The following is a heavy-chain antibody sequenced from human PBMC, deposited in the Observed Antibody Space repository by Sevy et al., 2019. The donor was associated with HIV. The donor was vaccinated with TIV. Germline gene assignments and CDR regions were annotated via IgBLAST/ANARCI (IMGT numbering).Heavy chain of an antibody. CDR3: AGDLHWGLSGSTSGY. CDR1: GFILSDYY. J-gene: IGHJ4*02. CDR2: ISSSGSNI. D-gene: IGHD3-16*01. V-gene: IGHV3-11*01. Sequence: GGSLRLSCAASGFILSDYYMSWIRQAPGKGLEWVSYISSSGSNIYYEGSVKGRFTVSRDNAMNSMYLQMNGLRAEDTALYYCAGDLHWGLSGSTSGYWGQGTLVTVSS.